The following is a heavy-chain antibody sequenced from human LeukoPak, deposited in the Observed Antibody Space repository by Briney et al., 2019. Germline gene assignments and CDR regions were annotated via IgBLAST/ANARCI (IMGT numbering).Heavy chain of an antibody. Sequence: GGSLRLSCAASGFTFTDYYTSWVRQAPGEGREWVSYISSSSSYTNYAHSVKGRFTISRDNAKNSLYRKMNSVRAEDTAVYYCARDIKRMGVFWVATYDYFDNRGEGTLVTVSS. CDR2: ISSSSSYT. CDR3: ARDIKRMGVFWVATYDYFDN. CDR1: GFTFTDYY. V-gene: IGHV3-11*06. D-gene: IGHD5-12*01. J-gene: IGHJ4*02.